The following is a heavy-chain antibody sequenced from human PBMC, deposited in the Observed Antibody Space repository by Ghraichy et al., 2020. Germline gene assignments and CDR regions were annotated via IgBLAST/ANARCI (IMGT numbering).Heavy chain of an antibody. CDR1: GFTFDDYT. CDR2: ISWDGGST. Sequence: GGSLRLSCAASGFTFDDYTVHWVRQAPGKGLEWVSLISWDGGSTYYADSVKGRFTISRDNRKNSLYLQMNSLRTEDTALYYCAKDAEGDRSLVYGMDVWGPGTTFAVSS. D-gene: IGHD2-21*02. CDR3: AKDAEGDRSLVYGMDV. V-gene: IGHV3-43*01. J-gene: IGHJ6*02.